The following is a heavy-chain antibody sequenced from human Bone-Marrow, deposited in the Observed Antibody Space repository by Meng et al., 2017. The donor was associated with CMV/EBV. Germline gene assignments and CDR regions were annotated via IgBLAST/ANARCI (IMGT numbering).Heavy chain of an antibody. CDR2: ISAYNGNT. Sequence: ASVKVSCKASGYTFTSYGISWVRQAPGQGLEWMGWISAYNGNTNYAQKLQGRVTMTTDTSTSTAYMELRSLRSDDTAVYYCARYWYGLAAAGTVYYYGMVVWGQGTMVTVYS. CDR3: ARYWYGLAAAGTVYYYGMVV. V-gene: IGHV1-18*01. D-gene: IGHD6-13*01. CDR1: GYTFTSYG. J-gene: IGHJ6*02.